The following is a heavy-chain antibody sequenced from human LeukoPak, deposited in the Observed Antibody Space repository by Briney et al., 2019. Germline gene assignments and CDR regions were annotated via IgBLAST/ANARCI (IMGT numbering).Heavy chain of an antibody. CDR3: ARSDIVLMVYAIGGWFDP. CDR1: GGSISSSNW. CDR2: IYHSGST. D-gene: IGHD2-8*01. V-gene: IGHV4-4*02. Sequence: SETLSLTCAVSGGSISSSNWWSWVRQPPGKGLEWIGEIYHSGSTYYNPSLKSRVTISVDTSKNQFSLKLSSVTAADTAVYYCARSDIVLMVYAIGGWFDPWGQGTLVTVSS. J-gene: IGHJ5*02.